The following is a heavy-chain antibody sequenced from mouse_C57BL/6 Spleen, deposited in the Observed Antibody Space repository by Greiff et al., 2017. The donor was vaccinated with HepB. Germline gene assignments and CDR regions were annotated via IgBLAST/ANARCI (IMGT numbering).Heavy chain of an antibody. Sequence: LVESGPELVKPGASVKISCKASGYSFTDYNMNWVKQSNGKSLEWIGVINPNYGTTSYNQKFKGKATLTVDQSSSTAYMPLNSLTSEDSAVYYCARRRGYGYDEGNAMDYWGQGTSVTVSS. CDR3: ARRRGYGYDEGNAMDY. CDR1: GYSFTDYN. CDR2: INPNYGTT. V-gene: IGHV1-39*01. D-gene: IGHD2-2*01. J-gene: IGHJ4*01.